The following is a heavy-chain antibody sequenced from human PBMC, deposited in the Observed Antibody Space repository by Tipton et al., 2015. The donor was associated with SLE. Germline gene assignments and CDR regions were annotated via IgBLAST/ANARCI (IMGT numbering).Heavy chain of an antibody. J-gene: IGHJ4*02. CDR3: AKWAVVVVVAATGPFDY. CDR2: ITYDGSHK. V-gene: IGHV3-30*04. CDR1: GFTFSNYD. Sequence: RSLRLSCAASGFTFSNYDMHWVRQAPGKGLEWVSIITYDGSHKYYADSVKGRLTSSRDNSKNTLYLQMNSLRAEDTAVYYCAKWAVVVVVAATGPFDYWGQGTLVTVSS. D-gene: IGHD2-15*01.